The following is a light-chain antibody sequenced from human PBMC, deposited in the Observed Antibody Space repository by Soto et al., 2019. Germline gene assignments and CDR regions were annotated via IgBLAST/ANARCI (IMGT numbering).Light chain of an antibody. CDR1: NSDVGNSDY. Sequence: QSVLTQPASVSGSPGQSITISCTGTNSDVGNSDYVSWYQHHPGKAPKLMIFEVSNRPSGIPDRFSGSKSGNTASLTISGLQAEDDAYYYCSSYTDSSTLFVFGTGTKVTVL. V-gene: IGLV2-14*01. CDR2: EVS. CDR3: SSYTDSSTLFV. J-gene: IGLJ1*01.